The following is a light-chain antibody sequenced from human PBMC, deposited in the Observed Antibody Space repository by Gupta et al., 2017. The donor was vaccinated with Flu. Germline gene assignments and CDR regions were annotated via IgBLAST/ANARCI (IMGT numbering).Light chain of an antibody. V-gene: IGKV3-20*01. CDR1: QSVSSSY. CDR2: GES. CDR3: QHYGSCPRT. J-gene: IGKJ1*01. Sequence: VLTQSPGTLSWSAGERASHSGRASQSVSSSYLAWYQQTPDPAPRLLIYGESSRGTGIPDRFSGSGSGTDFTLTISRLGPADFAVYYCQHYGSCPRTFGQGTKVEIK.